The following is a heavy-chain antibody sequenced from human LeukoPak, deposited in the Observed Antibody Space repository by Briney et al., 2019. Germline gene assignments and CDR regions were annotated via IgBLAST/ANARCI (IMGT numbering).Heavy chain of an antibody. CDR3: AVSPNSSGYYFGY. V-gene: IGHV1-2*02. CDR1: GYTFTGYY. Sequence: GASVKVSCKASGYTFTGYYMHRVRQAPGQGLEWMGWINPNSGGTNYAQKFQGRVTMTRDTSISTAYMELSRLRSDDTAVYCCAVSPNSSGYYFGYWGQGTLVTVSS. D-gene: IGHD3-22*01. J-gene: IGHJ4*02. CDR2: INPNSGGT.